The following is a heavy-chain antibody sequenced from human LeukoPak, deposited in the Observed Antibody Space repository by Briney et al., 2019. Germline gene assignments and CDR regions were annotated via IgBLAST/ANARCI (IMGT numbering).Heavy chain of an antibody. CDR2: INAGNGNT. V-gene: IGHV1-18*01. Sequence: ASVKVSCKASGYTFTSYGISWVRQAPGQGLEWMGWINAGNGNTKYSQKFQGRVTMTRDTSTSTVYMELSSLRSEDTAVYYCASGYSSGWSNNWFDPWGQGTLVTVSS. J-gene: IGHJ5*02. CDR3: ASGYSSGWSNNWFDP. D-gene: IGHD6-19*01. CDR1: GYTFTSYG.